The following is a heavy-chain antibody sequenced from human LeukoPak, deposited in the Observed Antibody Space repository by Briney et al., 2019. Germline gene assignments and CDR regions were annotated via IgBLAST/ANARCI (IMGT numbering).Heavy chain of an antibody. D-gene: IGHD4-17*01. J-gene: IGHJ3*02. CDR2: ISAYNGNT. V-gene: IGHV1-18*01. Sequence: ASVKVSCKASGYTFTSYGISWVRQAPGQGLAWMGWISAYNGNTNYAQKLQGRVTMTTDTSTSTAYMELRSLRSDDTAVYYCRMTYGDYRRDAFDIWGQGTMVTVSS. CDR3: RMTYGDYRRDAFDI. CDR1: GYTFTSYG.